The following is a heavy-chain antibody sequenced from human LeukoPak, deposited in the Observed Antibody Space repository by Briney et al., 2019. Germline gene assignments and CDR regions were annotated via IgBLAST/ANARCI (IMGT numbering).Heavy chain of an antibody. CDR2: ISAYNGNT. CDR3: ARDSHILTGYYKLDYYYYGMDV. D-gene: IGHD3-9*01. CDR1: GDTFTSNA. V-gene: IGHV1-18*01. J-gene: IGHJ6*02. Sequence: ASVKVSCKASGDTFTSNAVSWVRQAPGQGLEWMGRISAYNGNTNYAQKLQGRVTMTTDTSTSTAYMELRSLRSDDTAVYYCARDSHILTGYYKLDYYYYGMDVWGQGTTVTVSS.